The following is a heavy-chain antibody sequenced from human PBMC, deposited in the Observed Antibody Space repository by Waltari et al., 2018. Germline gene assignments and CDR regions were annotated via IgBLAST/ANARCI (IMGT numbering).Heavy chain of an antibody. V-gene: IGHV1-3*01. D-gene: IGHD3-16*01. Sequence: QVQLVQSGAEVKKPGASVKVSCKASGYTFTSYAMHWVRQAPRQRLEWMGWINAGNGNTKYSQKFQGRVTITRDTSASTAYMELSSLRSEDTAVYYCARDIGEGGYLDYWGQGTLVTVSS. CDR3: ARDIGEGGYLDY. CDR2: INAGNGNT. J-gene: IGHJ4*02. CDR1: GYTFTSYA.